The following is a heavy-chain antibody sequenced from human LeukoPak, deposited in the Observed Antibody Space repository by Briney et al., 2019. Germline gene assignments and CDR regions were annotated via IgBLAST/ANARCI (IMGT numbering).Heavy chain of an antibody. V-gene: IGHV1-3*01. J-gene: IGHJ6*02. CDR2: INAGNGDT. D-gene: IGHD2-15*01. CDR1: GYTFAKYA. CDR3: ARSILVVPVASHYNYGVDD. Sequence: GASVKVSCKASGYTFAKYAIHWVRQAPGQRLEWMGWINAGNGDTRYSQKFQGGVTITRDTSASTAYMELSSLRSEDTAVYYCARSILVVPVASHYNYGVDDWGQGTTVIVSS.